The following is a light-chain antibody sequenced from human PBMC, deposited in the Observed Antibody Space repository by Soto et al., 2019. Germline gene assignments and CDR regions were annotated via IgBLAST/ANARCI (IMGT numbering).Light chain of an antibody. J-gene: IGKJ4*01. CDR3: QHYANWPLT. CDR1: QSVSSF. CDR2: RTS. Sequence: EIVLTQSPATLSLSPGERATLSCRASQSVSSFLGWYQQKPGQAPRLLIYRTSIRATGVPARFSGSASGTEFTLTITSLQSEDFAVYYCQHYANWPLTFGGGTKIESK. V-gene: IGKV3-15*01.